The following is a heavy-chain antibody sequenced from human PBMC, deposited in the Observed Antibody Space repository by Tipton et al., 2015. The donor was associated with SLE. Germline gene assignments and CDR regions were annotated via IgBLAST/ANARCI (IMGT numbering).Heavy chain of an antibody. CDR1: GGSISSGGYS. Sequence: TLSLTCAVSGGSISSGGYSWSWIRQPPGKGLEWIGYIYHSGSTYYNPSLKSRVTISVDTSKNQFSLKLSSVTAADTAVYYCASHSGYEGYWGQGTLVTVSS. J-gene: IGHJ4*02. CDR3: ASHSGYEGY. V-gene: IGHV4-30-2*02. CDR2: IYHSGST. D-gene: IGHD5-12*01.